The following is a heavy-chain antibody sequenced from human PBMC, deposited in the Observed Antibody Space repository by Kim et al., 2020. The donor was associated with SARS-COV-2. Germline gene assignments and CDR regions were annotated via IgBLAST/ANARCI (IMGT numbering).Heavy chain of an antibody. CDR2: IYPNDSNT. J-gene: IGHJ5*02. V-gene: IGHV5-51*01. Sequence: GETLKISCTGSGYSFISYRITGVSQMPGKGLEWMAMIYPNDSNTRYSPSFQGQVTISADKSISTAYLQWSSLKASDTAMYYCARRRAWFGELAGNWFDPWGQGTLVTVSS. CDR3: ARRRAWFGELAGNWFDP. CDR1: GYSFISYR. D-gene: IGHD3-10*01.